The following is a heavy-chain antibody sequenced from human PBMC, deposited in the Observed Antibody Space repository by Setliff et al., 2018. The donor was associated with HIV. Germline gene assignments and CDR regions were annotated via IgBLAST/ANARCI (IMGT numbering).Heavy chain of an antibody. CDR3: AKRDYEDSTSYAPFFQN. CDR2: MSPILGRP. Sequence: SVKVSCKASGGTLNKDVINWVRQAPGQGLEWMGGMSPILGRPEYTQKFLGRITITADRSTRTDYLELRGLRFEDTAIYYCAKRDYEDSTSYAPFFQNWGQGTLVTVSS. J-gene: IGHJ1*01. CDR1: GGTLNKDV. V-gene: IGHV1-69*10. D-gene: IGHD3-22*01.